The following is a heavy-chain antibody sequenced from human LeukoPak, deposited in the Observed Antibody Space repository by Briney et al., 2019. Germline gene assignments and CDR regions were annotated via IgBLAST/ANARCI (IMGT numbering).Heavy chain of an antibody. CDR2: LSYSGTT. V-gene: IGHV4-59*12. Sequence: SETLSLTCAVSGDSISGSYWSWIRQPPGKGLEWIGFLSYSGTTSYNPSLKGRLSISGDTSRNQFSLKLDSVTAADTAVYYCARDGAAAASYWGQGTLVTVSS. CDR1: GDSISGSY. J-gene: IGHJ4*02. D-gene: IGHD6-13*01. CDR3: ARDGAAAASY.